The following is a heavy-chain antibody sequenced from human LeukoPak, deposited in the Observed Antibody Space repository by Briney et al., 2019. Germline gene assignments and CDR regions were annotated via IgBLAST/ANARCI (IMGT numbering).Heavy chain of an antibody. V-gene: IGHV3-53*01. D-gene: IGHD2-2*01. CDR1: GFTVSSNY. CDR2: IYSGGST. J-gene: IGHJ5*02. Sequence: GGSLRLSCAASGFTVSSNYMSWVRQAPGKGLEWVSVIYSGGSTYYADSVKGRFTISRDNSKNTLYLQMNSLRAEDTAVYYCARGVGYCSSTSCRYNWFDPWGQGTLVTVSS. CDR3: ARGVGYCSSTSCRYNWFDP.